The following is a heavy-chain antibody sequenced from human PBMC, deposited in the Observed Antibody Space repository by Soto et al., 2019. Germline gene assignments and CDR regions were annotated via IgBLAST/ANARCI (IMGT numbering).Heavy chain of an antibody. J-gene: IGHJ4*02. Sequence: GESLKISCKGSGYSFTSYWIGWVRQMPGKGLEWMWIIYPGDSDTRYRPSFQGQVTPSADKSICTAYLQWSSPKASGAAMYYCASGSSSYFDYWGQGTLVTVSS. V-gene: IGHV5-51*01. CDR3: ASGSSSYFDY. D-gene: IGHD6-6*01. CDR2: IYPGDSDT. CDR1: GYSFTSYW.